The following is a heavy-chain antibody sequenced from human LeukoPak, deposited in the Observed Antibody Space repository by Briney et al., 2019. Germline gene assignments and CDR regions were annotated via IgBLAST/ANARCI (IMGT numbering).Heavy chain of an antibody. CDR1: GFTFTDYN. Sequence: PGGSLRLACAASGFTFTDYNLNWVRQAPGKGLEWVSSISSNDVYIYYADSVQGRFTVSRDNAKNSLYLHMNSLRAEDTAIYYCARDRSTVTAWVDYWGQGTLVTVSS. V-gene: IGHV3-21*01. D-gene: IGHD4-17*01. CDR2: ISSNDVYI. J-gene: IGHJ4*02. CDR3: ARDRSTVTAWVDY.